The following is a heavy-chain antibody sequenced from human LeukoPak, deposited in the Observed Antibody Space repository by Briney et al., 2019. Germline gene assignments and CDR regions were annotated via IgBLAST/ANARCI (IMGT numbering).Heavy chain of an antibody. CDR1: GFTFGDYA. CDR3: TRAAYYYGSGSSIYY. D-gene: IGHD3-10*01. Sequence: GGSLRLSCTASGFTFGDYAMSWVRQAPGKGLEWVGFIRSKAYGGTTEYAASVKGRFTISRDDSKSIAYLQMNSLKTEDTAVYYCTRAAYYYGSGSSIYYWGQGTLVTVSS. V-gene: IGHV3-49*04. CDR2: IRSKAYGGTT. J-gene: IGHJ4*02.